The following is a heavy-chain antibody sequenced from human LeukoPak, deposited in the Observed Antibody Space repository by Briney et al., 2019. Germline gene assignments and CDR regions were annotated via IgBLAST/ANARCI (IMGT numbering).Heavy chain of an antibody. CDR3: ARVLLTGSYSWFDP. V-gene: IGHV1-69*04. D-gene: IGHD3-9*01. Sequence: ASVKFSCKASGGTFSSYAISWVRQAPGQGLEWMGRIIPILGIANYAQKFQGRVTITADKSTSTAYMELSSLRSEDTAVYYCARVLLTGSYSWFDPWGQGTLVTVSS. CDR2: IIPILGIA. CDR1: GGTFSSYA. J-gene: IGHJ5*02.